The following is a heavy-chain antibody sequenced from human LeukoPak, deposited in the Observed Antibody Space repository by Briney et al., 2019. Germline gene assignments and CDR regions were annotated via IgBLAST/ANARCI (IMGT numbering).Heavy chain of an antibody. Sequence: SQTLSLTCAVSGGSISSGGYSWSWIRQPPGKGLEWIGYIYHSGSTYYNPSLKSRVTISVDRSKNQFSLKLSSVTAADTAVYYCARSYYYDSSGYWTPHAFDYWGQGTLVTVSS. CDR3: ARSYYYDSSGYWTPHAFDY. CDR2: IYHSGST. CDR1: GGSISSGGYS. J-gene: IGHJ4*02. D-gene: IGHD3-22*01. V-gene: IGHV4-30-2*01.